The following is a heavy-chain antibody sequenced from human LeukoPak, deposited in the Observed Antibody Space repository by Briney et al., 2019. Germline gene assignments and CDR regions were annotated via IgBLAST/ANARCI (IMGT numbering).Heavy chain of an antibody. CDR1: GGSISSYY. CDR2: IYTSVST. Sequence: SETLSLTCTVSGGSISSYYWSWIREPAGEGLGWIGRIYTSVSTNYNPSLKSRVTMSLDTSKNQFSLRLSSVTAADTAVYYCARGNGYAFDWFDPWGQGTLVTVSS. V-gene: IGHV4-4*07. D-gene: IGHD5-12*01. CDR3: ARGNGYAFDWFDP. J-gene: IGHJ5*02.